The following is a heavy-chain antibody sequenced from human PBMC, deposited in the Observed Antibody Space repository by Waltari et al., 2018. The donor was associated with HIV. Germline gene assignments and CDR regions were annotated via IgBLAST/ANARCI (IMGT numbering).Heavy chain of an antibody. D-gene: IGHD2-2*03. CDR1: GYTFTSYH. Sequence: QVQLVQSGAEVKKPGASVKVSCKAPGYTFTSYHLNWVRQAPGTGLEWMGWMNPNSGNTGYAQKFQGRVTMTRNTSISTAYMELSSLRSEDTAVYYCAVGYCSSTSCPRNYYYYGMDVWGQGTTVTVSS. J-gene: IGHJ6*02. V-gene: IGHV1-8*01. CDR3: AVGYCSSTSCPRNYYYYGMDV. CDR2: MNPNSGNT.